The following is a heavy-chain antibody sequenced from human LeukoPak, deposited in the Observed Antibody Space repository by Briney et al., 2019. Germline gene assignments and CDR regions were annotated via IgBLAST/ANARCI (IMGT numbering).Heavy chain of an antibody. CDR3: ARGAAFDI. CDR1: GASISSFY. CDR2: IYYSGSS. J-gene: IGHJ3*02. V-gene: IGHV4-59*01. Sequence: SETLSLTCTASGASISSFYWSWIRQPPGKGLEWIGYIYYSGSSNYNPSLKSRVTMSVDTSKNQFSLKLSSVTAADTAVYYCARGAAFDIWGQGTMVTVSS.